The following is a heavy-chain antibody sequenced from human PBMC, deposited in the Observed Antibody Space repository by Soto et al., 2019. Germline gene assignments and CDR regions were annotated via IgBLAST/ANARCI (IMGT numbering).Heavy chain of an antibody. V-gene: IGHV3-74*01. J-gene: IGHJ4*02. CDR3: ARARYNWNQGPYDY. CDR1: GFTFSSYW. CDR2: INSDGSST. D-gene: IGHD1-20*01. Sequence: GGSLRLSCAASGFTFSSYWMHWVRQAPGKGLVWVSRINSDGSSTSYADSVKGRFTISRENAKNMLYLQMNSLRAEDTAVYYCARARYNWNQGPYDYWGQGTLVTVSS.